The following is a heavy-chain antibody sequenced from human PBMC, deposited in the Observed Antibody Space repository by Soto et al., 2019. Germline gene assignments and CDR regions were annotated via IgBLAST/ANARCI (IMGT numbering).Heavy chain of an antibody. D-gene: IGHD3-10*01. CDR3: ARGPAQSPMVGGGYYYMDV. CDR1: GGSFSGYY. J-gene: IGHJ6*03. V-gene: IGHV4-34*01. CDR2: INHSGST. Sequence: SETLSLTCAVYGGSFSGYYWSWIRQPPGKGLEWIGEINHSGSTNYNPSLKSRVTISVDTSKNQFSLKLSSVTAADTAVYYCARGPAQSPMVGGGYYYMDVWGKGTTVTVSS.